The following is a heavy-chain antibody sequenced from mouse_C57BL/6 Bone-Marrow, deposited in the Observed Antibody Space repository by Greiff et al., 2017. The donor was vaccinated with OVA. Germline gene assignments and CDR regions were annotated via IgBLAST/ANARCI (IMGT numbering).Heavy chain of an antibody. J-gene: IGHJ1*03. Sequence: QVQLQQPGAELVRPGSSVKLSCKASGYTFTSYWMDWVKQRPGQGLEWIGNIYPSDSETHYNQKFKDKATLTVDKSSSTAYMQLSSLTSEDSAVSDCARQKFYYGYLWYFDVWGTGTTVTVSS. CDR1: GYTFTSYW. D-gene: IGHD2-2*01. V-gene: IGHV1-61*01. CDR2: IYPSDSET. CDR3: ARQKFYYGYLWYFDV.